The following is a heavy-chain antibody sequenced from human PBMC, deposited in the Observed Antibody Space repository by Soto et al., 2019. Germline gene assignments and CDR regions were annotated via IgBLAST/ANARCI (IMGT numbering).Heavy chain of an antibody. D-gene: IGHD6-19*01. V-gene: IGHV4-34*01. J-gene: IGHJ4*02. CDR3: ASIAVAGKVDY. CDR1: GGSFSGYY. Sequence: QVQLQQWGAGLLKPSETLSLTCAVYGGSFSGYYWSWIRQPPGKGLEWIGEINHSGSTNYNPSLKSRVTMSVDTSKNQFSLKLSSVTAADTAVYYCASIAVAGKVDYWGQGTLVTVSS. CDR2: INHSGST.